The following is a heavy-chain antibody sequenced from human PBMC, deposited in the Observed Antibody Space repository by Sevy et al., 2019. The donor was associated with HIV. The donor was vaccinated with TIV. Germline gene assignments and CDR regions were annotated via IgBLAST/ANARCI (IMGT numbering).Heavy chain of an antibody. CDR2: ISGSGGGT. CDR1: GFTFSIYA. J-gene: IGHJ4*02. D-gene: IGHD3-16*01. Sequence: GRSLRLSCAASGFTFSIYAMSWARQAPGKGLEWVSGISGSGGGTYYADSVKGRFTISRDNSKNSLYLLMHSLRAEDAAVYYCAKDLTLGDVGGDFDYWGQGTLVTVSS. CDR3: AKDLTLGDVGGDFDY. V-gene: IGHV3-23*01.